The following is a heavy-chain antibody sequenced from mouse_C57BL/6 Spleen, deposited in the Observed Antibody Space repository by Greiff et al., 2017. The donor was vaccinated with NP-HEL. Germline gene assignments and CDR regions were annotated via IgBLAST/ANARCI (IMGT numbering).Heavy chain of an antibody. D-gene: IGHD1-1*01. CDR3: ARHYSISTYWYFEV. V-gene: IGHV1-50*01. J-gene: IGHJ1*03. Sequence: QVQLQQPGAELVKPGASVKLSCKASGYTFTSYWMQWVKQRPGQGLEWIGEIDPSDSYTNYNQKFKGKATLTVDTSSSTAYMQLSSLTSEDSAVYYCARHYSISTYWYFEVWGTGTTVTVSS. CDR2: IDPSDSYT. CDR1: GYTFTSYW.